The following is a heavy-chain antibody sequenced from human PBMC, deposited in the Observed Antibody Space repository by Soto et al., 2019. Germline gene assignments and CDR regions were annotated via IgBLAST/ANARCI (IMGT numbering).Heavy chain of an antibody. J-gene: IGHJ4*02. CDR2: VKSKSDGGTA. V-gene: IGHV3-15*07. CDR1: GFRITNTW. D-gene: IGHD3-3*01. Sequence: EVQLVESGGGLVQPGGSLSLSCAASGFRITNTWMHCVRHAPGKGLEGVGRVKSKSDGGTADYAAPVKGRFTVSRDDSKNTQYLQMNSLKMEATAVYYCNSYPDFWGGQTTIWSQGTLVTVSS. CDR3: NSYPDFWGGQTTI.